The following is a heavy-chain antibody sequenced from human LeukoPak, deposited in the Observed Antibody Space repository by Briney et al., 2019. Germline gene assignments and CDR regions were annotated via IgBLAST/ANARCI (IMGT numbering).Heavy chain of an antibody. CDR1: GFTFDDYA. CDR3: ARGGSYLSASDI. D-gene: IGHD1-26*01. J-gene: IGHJ3*02. Sequence: GGSLRLSCAASGFTFDDYAMHWVRPASGKGLEWVSHISWDGGSTYYADSVKGLFTISRDNSKNSLYLQMNSLRTEDTALYYGARGGSYLSASDIWGQGTMVTVSS. CDR2: ISWDGGST. V-gene: IGHV3-43*01.